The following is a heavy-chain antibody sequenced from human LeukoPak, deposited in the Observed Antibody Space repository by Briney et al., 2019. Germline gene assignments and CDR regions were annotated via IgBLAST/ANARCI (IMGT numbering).Heavy chain of an antibody. CDR1: GFTFSSYA. J-gene: IGHJ4*02. V-gene: IGHV3-30*01. Sequence: GGSLRLSCAASGFTFSSYAMHWVRQAPGKGLEWVAVISYDGSNKYYADSVKGRFTISRDNSKNTLYLQMNSLRAEDTAVYYCASSGYSDYDSFFDYWGQGTLVTVSS. D-gene: IGHD5-12*01. CDR2: ISYDGSNK. CDR3: ASSGYSDYDSFFDY.